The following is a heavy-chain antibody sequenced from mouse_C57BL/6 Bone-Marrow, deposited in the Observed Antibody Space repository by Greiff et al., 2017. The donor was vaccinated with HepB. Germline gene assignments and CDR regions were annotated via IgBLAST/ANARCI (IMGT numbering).Heavy chain of an antibody. Sequence: VQLQQSGAELARPGASVKLSCKASGYTFTSYGISWVKQRTGQGLEWIGENYPRSGNTYYNEKFKGKATLTADKSSSTAYMELRSLTSEDSAVYFCARTGGGDYWGQGTTLTVSS. CDR2: NYPRSGNT. J-gene: IGHJ2*01. D-gene: IGHD4-1*01. CDR3: ARTGGGDY. CDR1: GYTFTSYG. V-gene: IGHV1-81*01.